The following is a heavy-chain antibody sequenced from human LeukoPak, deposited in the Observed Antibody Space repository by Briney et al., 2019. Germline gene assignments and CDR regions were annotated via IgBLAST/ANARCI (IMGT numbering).Heavy chain of an antibody. V-gene: IGHV4-34*01. CDR3: ARLGGSQKTGGGAFDI. CDR1: GGSFSGYY. Sequence: SETLSLTCAVYGGSFSGYYWSWIRQPPGKGLEWIGEINHSGSTNYNPSLKSRVTISVDTSKNQFSLKLSSVTAADTAVYYCARLGGSQKTGGGAFDIWGQGTMVTVSS. D-gene: IGHD1-26*01. CDR2: INHSGST. J-gene: IGHJ3*02.